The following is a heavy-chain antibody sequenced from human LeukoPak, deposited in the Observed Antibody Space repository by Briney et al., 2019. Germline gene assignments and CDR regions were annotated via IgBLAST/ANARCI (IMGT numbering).Heavy chain of an antibody. CDR2: ISYDGSNK. CDR3: AKDGAVAATTNFDY. CDR1: GFTFSSYG. V-gene: IGHV3-30*18. J-gene: IGHJ4*02. Sequence: PGRSLRLSCAASGFTFSSYGMHWVRQAPGKGLEWVVVISYDGSNKYYADSVKGRFTISRDNSKNTLYLQMNSLRAEDTAVYYCAKDGAVAATTNFDYWGQGTLVTVSS. D-gene: IGHD6-19*01.